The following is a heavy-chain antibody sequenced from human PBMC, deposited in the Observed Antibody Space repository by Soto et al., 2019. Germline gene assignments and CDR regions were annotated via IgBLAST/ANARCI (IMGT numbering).Heavy chain of an antibody. CDR3: ARSRGYGDSWYFDL. CDR2: INYGGNT. V-gene: IGHV4-31*03. CDR1: GGSISIDDYY. Sequence: QVQLQESGPALVKPSQTLSLTCTVSGGSISIDDYYWSWIRQHPGEGLEWIGYINYGGNTYYNPSLKSRVTICVDTSKKQFSLRLNSVTAADTALYYCARSRGYGDSWYFDLWGRGTLVTVSS. D-gene: IGHD4-17*01. J-gene: IGHJ2*01.